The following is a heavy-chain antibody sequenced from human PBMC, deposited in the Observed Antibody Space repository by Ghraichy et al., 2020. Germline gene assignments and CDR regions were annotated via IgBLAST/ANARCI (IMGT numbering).Heavy chain of an antibody. CDR2: IYHSGST. J-gene: IGHJ4*02. V-gene: IGHV4-4*02. CDR1: GGSISSSDW. CDR3: ARAKDSGSYYFNY. D-gene: IGHD1-26*01. Sequence: SETLSLTCAVSGGSISSSDWWNWVRQPPGKGLECIGEIYHSGSTNYNPSLKSRVTISVDKSKNQFSLMLNSVTAADTAVYYCARAKDSGSYYFNYLGQGTLITVSS.